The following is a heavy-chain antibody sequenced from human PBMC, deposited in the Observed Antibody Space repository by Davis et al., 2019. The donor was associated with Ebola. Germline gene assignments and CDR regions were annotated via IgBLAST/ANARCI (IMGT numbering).Heavy chain of an antibody. CDR2: ISSSGSYI. CDR1: RFTFSSYS. J-gene: IGHJ4*02. CDR3: ATRAYPGF. Sequence: GGSLRLSCAASRFTFSSYSMNWVRQAPGKGLEWVSSISSSGSYIYYADSVKGRCTISRDNAKNSLYLQMNSLRVEDTAMYYCATRAYPGFWGQGTLVTVSS. V-gene: IGHV3-21*01. D-gene: IGHD2-2*02.